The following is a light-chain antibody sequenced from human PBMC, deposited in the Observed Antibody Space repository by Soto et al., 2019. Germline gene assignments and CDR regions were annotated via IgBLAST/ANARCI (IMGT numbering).Light chain of an antibody. CDR2: DAS. V-gene: IGKV3-11*01. CDR1: QSVSSY. CDR3: QQRSNWPPT. Sequence: EIVFTQSPATLSLSPGERATLSCRASQSVSSYLAWYQQKPGQAPRLLIYDASNRATGIPARFSGSGSGTNFTLTISSLEPEDFAVYYCQQRSNWPPTFDQGTKV. J-gene: IGKJ1*01.